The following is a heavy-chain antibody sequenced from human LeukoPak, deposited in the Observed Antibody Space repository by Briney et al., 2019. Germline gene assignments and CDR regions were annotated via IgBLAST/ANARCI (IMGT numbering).Heavy chain of an antibody. CDR2: FYYTGNT. D-gene: IGHD6-19*01. J-gene: IGHJ4*02. V-gene: IGHV4-39*01. Sequence: SETLSLTCTVSGGSISSNSYYWGWLRQPPGKGLEWIGSFYYTGNTYYYPSLKSRVTISVDTSKNQFSLKLSSVTAADTAVYYCARGTVTGTQFDYWGQGTLVTVSS. CDR1: GGSISSNSYY. CDR3: ARGTVTGTQFDY.